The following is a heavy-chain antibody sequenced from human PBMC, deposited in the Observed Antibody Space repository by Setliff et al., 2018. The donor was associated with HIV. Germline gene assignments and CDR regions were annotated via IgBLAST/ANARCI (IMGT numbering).Heavy chain of an antibody. CDR3: ARSSDYSNYEQYGAFDI. J-gene: IGHJ3*02. CDR1: GGSISSSNW. D-gene: IGHD4-4*01. V-gene: IGHV4-4*02. Sequence: PSETLSLTCAVSGGSISSSNWWSWVRQPPGKGLEWIGEIYHSGSTNYNPSLKSRVTISVDKSKNQFSLKLSSVTAADTAVYYCARSSDYSNYEQYGAFDIWGQGTMVAVSS. CDR2: IYHSGST.